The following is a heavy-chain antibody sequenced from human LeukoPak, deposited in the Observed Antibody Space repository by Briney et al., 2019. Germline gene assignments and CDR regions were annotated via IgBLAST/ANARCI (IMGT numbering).Heavy chain of an antibody. D-gene: IGHD3-16*02. CDR2: IYYSGST. J-gene: IGHJ3*02. CDR3: ARLPGGYDYIWGSYRPGWAFDI. CDR1: GGSFSGYY. Sequence: PSETLSLTCAVYGGSFSGYYWSWIRQPPGKGLEWIGYIYYSGSTNYNPSLKSRVTISVDTSKNQFSLKLSSVTAADTAVYYCARLPGGYDYIWGSYRPGWAFDIWGQGTMVTVSS. V-gene: IGHV4-59*01.